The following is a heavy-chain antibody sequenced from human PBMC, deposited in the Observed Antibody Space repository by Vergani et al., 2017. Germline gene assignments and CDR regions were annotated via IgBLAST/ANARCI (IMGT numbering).Heavy chain of an antibody. Sequence: QVQLVESGGGVVQPGGSLRLSCAASGFTFSSYAMHWVRQAPGKGLEWVAVISYDGSNKYYADSVKGRFTISRDNSKNTLYLQMNSLRAEDTAVYYCARFGSSGVDAFDIWGQGTMVTVSS. D-gene: IGHD3-10*01. CDR2: ISYDGSNK. V-gene: IGHV3-30*01. CDR1: GFTFSSYA. J-gene: IGHJ3*02. CDR3: ARFGSSGVDAFDI.